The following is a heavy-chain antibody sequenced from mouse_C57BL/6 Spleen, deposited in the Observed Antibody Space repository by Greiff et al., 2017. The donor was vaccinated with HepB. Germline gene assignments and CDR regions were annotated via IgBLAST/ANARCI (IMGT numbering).Heavy chain of an antibody. CDR2: IDPSASYT. J-gene: IGHJ2*01. CDR3: ARAGSVYYSNGNYFDY. CDR1: GYTFTSYW. V-gene: IGHV1-59*01. D-gene: IGHD2-5*01. Sequence: QVQLQQPGAELVRPGTSVKLSCKASGYTFTSYWMHWVKQRPGQGLEWIGVIDPSASYTNYNQKFKGKATLTVDTSSSTAYMQLSSLTSEDAAVYYCARAGSVYYSNGNYFDYWGQGTTLTVSS.